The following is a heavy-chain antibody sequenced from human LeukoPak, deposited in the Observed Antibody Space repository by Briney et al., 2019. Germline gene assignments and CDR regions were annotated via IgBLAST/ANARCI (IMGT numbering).Heavy chain of an antibody. CDR1: GDSISSYY. CDR3: ARSYYDFLTGYYLDY. Sequence: SETLFLTCNVSGDSISSYYWSWIRQPPGEGLEWIGYIYTSGTTSYNPSLKSRVTISVDTSKNQFSLRLSSVTAADTAVYYCARSYYDFLTGYYLDYWGQGTLVTVSS. CDR2: IYTSGTT. D-gene: IGHD3-9*01. J-gene: IGHJ4*02. V-gene: IGHV4-4*09.